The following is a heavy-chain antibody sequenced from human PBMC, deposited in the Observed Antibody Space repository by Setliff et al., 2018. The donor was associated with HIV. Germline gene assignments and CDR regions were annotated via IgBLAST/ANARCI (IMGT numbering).Heavy chain of an antibody. J-gene: IGHJ4*02. CDR3: AVYGSPTYYCDY. V-gene: IGHV1-46*01. CDR2: INPSGGEP. CDR1: GHSFTTYF. D-gene: IGHD6-13*01. Sequence: ASVKVSCKASGHSFTTYFLHWVRQAPGQGLEWMGMINPSGGEPSYAQRFQGRVTMTRDTSTSTVFMDLSSLSFEDTAVYYCAVYGSPTYYCDYWGQGTPVTVSS.